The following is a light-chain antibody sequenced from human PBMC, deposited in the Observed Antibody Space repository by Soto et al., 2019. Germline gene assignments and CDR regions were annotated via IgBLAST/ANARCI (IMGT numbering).Light chain of an antibody. CDR1: QSISSW. V-gene: IGKV1-5*03. CDR3: QQYYSYWT. J-gene: IGKJ1*01. Sequence: DIQMTQSPSSLSASVGDRVTITCRASQSISSWLAWYQQKPGKAPNLLIYKASHLENGVPSRFSGSRSGPEFSLTISSLQPDDFATYYCQQYYSYWTFGQGTKSDIK. CDR2: KAS.